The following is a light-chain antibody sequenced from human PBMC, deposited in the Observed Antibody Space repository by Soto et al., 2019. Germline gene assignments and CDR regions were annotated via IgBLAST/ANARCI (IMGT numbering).Light chain of an antibody. CDR2: IERSGDY. Sequence: QLVLTQSSSASASLGSSVKLTCTLSSGHSTYIIAWHQLQPGRAPRFLMKIERSGDYNKGSGVPHRFSGSSSGTDRHLTISNLQAEDEADYFCETWDSNTQVFGGGTQLTVL. V-gene: IGLV4-60*03. CDR1: SGHSTYI. CDR3: ETWDSNTQV. J-gene: IGLJ7*01.